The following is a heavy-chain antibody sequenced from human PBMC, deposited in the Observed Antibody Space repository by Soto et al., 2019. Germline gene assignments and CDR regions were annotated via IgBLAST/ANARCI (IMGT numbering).Heavy chain of an antibody. CDR3: AREASI. CDR1: VGSLVSGVYY. CDR2: IYYSGST. J-gene: IGHJ4*02. V-gene: IGHV4-31*03. Sequence: QVQLQESGPGLVKPSQPLSLTCTVSVGSLVSGVYYWRGIRQHPGNGMEWLGYIYYSGSTYYNPSLKSRVTKSVDTSKNQFSRKLSSVTAAETAVYYCAREASIWGRGTLVTVSS.